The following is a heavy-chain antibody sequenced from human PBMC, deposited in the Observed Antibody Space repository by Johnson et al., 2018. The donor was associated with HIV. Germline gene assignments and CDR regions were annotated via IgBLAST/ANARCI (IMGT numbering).Heavy chain of an antibody. CDR2: ISSSGSNI. CDR3: ARDRVGARSTSS. Sequence: VQLVESGGGVVRPGGSLRLSCAASGFTFDDYGMSWVRQAPGTGLEWVSYISSSGSNIYYADSVKGRFTISRDNAKNSLYLQMNRLRAEETAVYYCARDRVGARSTSSWGQGTMVTVSS. CDR1: GFTFDDYG. D-gene: IGHD1-26*01. V-gene: IGHV3-48*04. J-gene: IGHJ3*01.